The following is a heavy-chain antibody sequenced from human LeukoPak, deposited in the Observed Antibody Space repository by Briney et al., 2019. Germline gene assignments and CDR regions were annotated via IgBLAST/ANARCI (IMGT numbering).Heavy chain of an antibody. V-gene: IGHV4-4*02. CDR2: IYHSGST. J-gene: IGHJ6*04. CDR3: ARLYYDISTASSDAYAMDV. CDR1: GGSISSGSW. Sequence: SETLSLTCAVSGGSISSGSWWSWVRQPPGKGLEWIGEIYHSGSTNYNPSLKSRVTISVDKSKNQFSLKLSSVTAADTAVYYCARLYYDISTASSDAYAMDVWGKGTTVTVSS. D-gene: IGHD3-9*01.